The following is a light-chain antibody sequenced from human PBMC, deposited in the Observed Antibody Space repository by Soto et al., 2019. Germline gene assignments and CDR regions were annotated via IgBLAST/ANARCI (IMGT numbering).Light chain of an antibody. CDR3: QQYNNWPAWT. CDR2: GAS. V-gene: IGKV3-15*01. Sequence: EIVMTQSPATLSVSPGERATLSCRASQSVSSNLAWYQEKPGQAPRLLIYGASTSATGIPGRFSGSGSGTEFTLTISSLRSEDFAVYYCQQYNNWPAWTVGQGTKVEIK. J-gene: IGKJ1*01. CDR1: QSVSSN.